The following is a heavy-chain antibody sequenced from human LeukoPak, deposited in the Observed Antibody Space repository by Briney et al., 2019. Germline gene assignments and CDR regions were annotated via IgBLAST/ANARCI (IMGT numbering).Heavy chain of an antibody. CDR3: ARGLNALGYCNSTSCPNWFDP. CDR2: MNPNSGNT. CDR1: GYTFTSYD. Sequence: ASVKVSCKASGYTFTSYDINWVRQATGQGLEWMGWMNPNSGNTGYAQKFQGRVTMTRNTSISTAYMELSSLRSEDTAVYYCARGLNALGYCNSTSCPNWFDPWGQGTLVTVSS. J-gene: IGHJ5*02. V-gene: IGHV1-8*02. D-gene: IGHD2-2*01.